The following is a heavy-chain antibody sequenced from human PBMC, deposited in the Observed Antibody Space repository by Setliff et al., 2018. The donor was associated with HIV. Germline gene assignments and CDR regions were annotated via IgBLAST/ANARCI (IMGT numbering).Heavy chain of an antibody. CDR1: GFIFSDRY. J-gene: IGHJ4*02. CDR2: SRNKANSYST. CDR3: VGLRYYADGAWHGGDY. Sequence: GGSLRLSCVASGFIFSDRYMDWVRQAPGKGLEWIGRSRNKANSYSTEYAASVKGRFTISRDASKSSMYPQMNSLRSEDTAVYYCVGLRYYADGAWHGGDYWGQGSLVTVSS. D-gene: IGHD2-8*01. V-gene: IGHV3-72*01.